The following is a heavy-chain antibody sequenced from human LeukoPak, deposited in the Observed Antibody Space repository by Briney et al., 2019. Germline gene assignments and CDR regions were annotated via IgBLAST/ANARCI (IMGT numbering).Heavy chain of an antibody. D-gene: IGHD3-9*01. V-gene: IGHV3-53*01. Sequence: PGGSLRLSCAASGFTVSSNYMSWVRQAPGKGLEWVSVIYSGGSTYYADSVKGRFTISRDNSKNTLYLQMNSLRAENTAVYYCARGRNDILTGYPFDYWGQGTLVTVSS. J-gene: IGHJ4*02. CDR1: GFTVSSNY. CDR2: IYSGGST. CDR3: ARGRNDILTGYPFDY.